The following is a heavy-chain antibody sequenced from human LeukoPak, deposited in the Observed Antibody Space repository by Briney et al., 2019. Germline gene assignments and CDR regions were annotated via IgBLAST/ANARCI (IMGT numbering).Heavy chain of an antibody. Sequence: SETLSLTCTVSGGSISSYYWSWIRQPPGKGLERIGYIYYSGSTNYKPSLKSRVTISVDTSKNQFSLKLSSVTAADTAVYYVARGGSSGWYSDDAFDIWGQGTMVTVSS. J-gene: IGHJ3*02. CDR1: GGSISSYY. CDR3: ARGGSSGWYSDDAFDI. V-gene: IGHV4-59*01. D-gene: IGHD6-19*01. CDR2: IYYSGST.